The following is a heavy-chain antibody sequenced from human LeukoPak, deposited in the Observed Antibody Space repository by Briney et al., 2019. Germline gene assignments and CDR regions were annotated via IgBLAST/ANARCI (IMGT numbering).Heavy chain of an antibody. CDR2: ISSASSYI. V-gene: IGHV3-21*01. CDR1: GFTFNDYG. J-gene: IGHJ4*02. CDR3: ARDSSSSWYLTTKKGYDY. Sequence: GGSLRLSCVASGFTFNDYGMNWVRQAPGKGLEWVSSISSASSYIYYADSVKGRFTISRDNAKNSLYLQMNSLRAEDTAVYYCARDSSSSWYLTTKKGYDYWGQGTLVTVSS. D-gene: IGHD6-13*01.